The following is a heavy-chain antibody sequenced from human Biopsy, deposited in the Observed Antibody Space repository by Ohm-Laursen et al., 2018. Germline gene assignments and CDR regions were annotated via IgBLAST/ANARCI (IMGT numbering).Heavy chain of an antibody. Sequence: GSLRLSCSASGFTFSDYQMSWIRQTPGKRLEWVSHISSGGSTIFHADSVKGRFTISRDDAKGSLYLQMTNLRAEDTAVYYCGRSYGIMAAPVHLWGQGTLVTVSS. V-gene: IGHV3-11*01. D-gene: IGHD3-16*01. CDR3: GRSYGIMAAPVHL. CDR1: GFTFSDYQ. J-gene: IGHJ4*01. CDR2: ISSGGSTI.